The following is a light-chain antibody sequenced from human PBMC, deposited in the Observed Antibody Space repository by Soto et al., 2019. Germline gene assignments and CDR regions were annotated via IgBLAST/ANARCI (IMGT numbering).Light chain of an antibody. CDR1: NNDVGRYNY. V-gene: IGLV2-8*01. CDR3: CSYAGSSTYWV. CDR2: DVS. J-gene: IGLJ3*02. Sequence: QSALTQPPSASGSPGQSVTISCTGTNNDVGRYNYVSWYQQHPGKAPKVIISDVSERPSGVPDRFSGSKSGNTASLTVSGLQAEDEADYYCCSYAGSSTYWVFGGGTKLTVL.